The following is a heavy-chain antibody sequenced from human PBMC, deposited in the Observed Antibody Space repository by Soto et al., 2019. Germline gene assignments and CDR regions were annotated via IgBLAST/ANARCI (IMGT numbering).Heavy chain of an antibody. D-gene: IGHD6-13*01. J-gene: IGHJ4*02. CDR2: ISYDGSSE. CDR3: ARDRSAAAGIDY. CDR1: RVTFSAYC. V-gene: IGHV3-30*03. Sequence: SLRLSFAACRVTFSAYCMYGVRQAPGKGLEWVAVISYDGSSEYYADSVKGRFTISRDNSKNTVYLQMDSLRVEDTAVYYCARDRSAAAGIDYWGQGTLVTVS.